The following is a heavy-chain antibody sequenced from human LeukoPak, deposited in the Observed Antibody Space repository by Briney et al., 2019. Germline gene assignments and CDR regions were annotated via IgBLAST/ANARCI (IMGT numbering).Heavy chain of an antibody. J-gene: IGHJ4*02. CDR3: TRRALAVADPFDY. Sequence: APVKVSCKASGYTFTGYYKHWVRQAPGQGLEWMGWIHPNSGGTNSAQKFQGRVTMTRDTFISTAYMELSSLRSDDTAVYYCTRRALAVADPFDYWGQGTLVAVSS. V-gene: IGHV1-2*02. CDR1: GYTFTGYY. D-gene: IGHD6-19*01. CDR2: IHPNSGGT.